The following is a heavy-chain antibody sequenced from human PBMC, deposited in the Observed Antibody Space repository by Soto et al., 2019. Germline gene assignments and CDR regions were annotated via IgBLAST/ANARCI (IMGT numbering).Heavy chain of an antibody. D-gene: IGHD1-1*01. V-gene: IGHV4-39*01. J-gene: IGHJ5*01. CDR2: FYHNGNT. CDR1: GGSINSRSYS. CDR3: ARHTLIRQINDLCWFDT. Sequence: PSETLSLTCSVSGGSINSRSYSWGWIRQPPGKGLEWIGTFYHNGNTYYNPSPKSRVTISVDRSKNQFSLKLSSVTAADTAGYYCARHTLIRQINDLCWFDTWGQGTLVT.